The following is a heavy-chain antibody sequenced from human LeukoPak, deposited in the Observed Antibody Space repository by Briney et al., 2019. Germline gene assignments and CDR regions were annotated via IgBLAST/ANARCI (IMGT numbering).Heavy chain of an antibody. D-gene: IGHD3-9*01. Sequence: GGSLRLSCTASGFTFSTYAMTWVRQAPGKGLEWVSDISDNGGDTSYADSVKGRFSISRDNAKNTVYLQMDSLRAEDTAQYYCARGTLAGYFLGYWGQGTLVTVSS. CDR3: ARGTLAGYFLGY. V-gene: IGHV3-23*01. CDR1: GFTFSTYA. CDR2: ISDNGGDT. J-gene: IGHJ4*02.